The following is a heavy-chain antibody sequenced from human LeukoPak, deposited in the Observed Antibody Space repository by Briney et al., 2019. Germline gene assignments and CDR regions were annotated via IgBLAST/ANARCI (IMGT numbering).Heavy chain of an antibody. CDR2: IYTSGST. CDR1: GGTISSYY. CDR3: ARQGESYYYGMDV. V-gene: IGHV4-4*07. D-gene: IGHD2-21*01. Sequence: SDTLSLSCTVSGGTISSYYWSWFRQPAGTGLEWIGRIYTSGSTNYNPSLKSRVTMSVDTSKNQFSLKLSSVTAADTAVYYCARQGESYYYGMDVWGQGTTVTVSS. J-gene: IGHJ6*02.